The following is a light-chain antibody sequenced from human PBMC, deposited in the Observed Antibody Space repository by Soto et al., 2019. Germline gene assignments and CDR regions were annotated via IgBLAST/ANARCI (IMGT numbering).Light chain of an antibody. Sequence: DIQMTQSPSSLSASVGDRVTITCRASQSISSSLNWFQQGPGEAPRVLIYAASSLQSGVPSRFSGSGSGTVFTLTISSLQPEDFATYYCQQSYSVPWTFGQGTKVKIK. CDR2: AAS. V-gene: IGKV1-39*01. CDR1: QSISSS. CDR3: QQSYSVPWT. J-gene: IGKJ1*01.